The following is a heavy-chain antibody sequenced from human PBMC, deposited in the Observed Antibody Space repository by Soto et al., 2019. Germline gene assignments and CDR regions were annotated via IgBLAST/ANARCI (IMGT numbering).Heavy chain of an antibody. J-gene: IGHJ5*02. CDR2: IYYSGST. V-gene: IGHV4-59*01. D-gene: IGHD3-16*02. Sequence: SETLSLTCTVSGGSISSYYWSWIRQPPGKGLEWIGYIYYSGSTNYNPSLKSRVTISVDTSKNQFSLKLSSVTAADTAVYYCAREFAHVWGSYRGYNWFDPWGQGTLVTVSS. CDR3: AREFAHVWGSYRGYNWFDP. CDR1: GGSISSYY.